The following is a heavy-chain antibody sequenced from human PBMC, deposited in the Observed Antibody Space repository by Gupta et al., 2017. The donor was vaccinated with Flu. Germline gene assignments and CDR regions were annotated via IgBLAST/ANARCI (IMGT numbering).Heavy chain of an antibody. Sequence: EVQLVQSGAEVKKPGESLKISCKGSGYSFTSYWIGWVRQMPGKGLEWMGIVYPGDSDTRYSPSFQGQVTISVDKSISTASLQWSSLKASDTAMYYCARQGKFDSSDWYGDTFDVWGQSTVVTVSS. CDR1: GYSFTSYW. CDR2: VYPGDSDT. CDR3: ARQGKFDSSDWYGDTFDV. D-gene: IGHD6-19*01. J-gene: IGHJ3*01. V-gene: IGHV5-51*01.